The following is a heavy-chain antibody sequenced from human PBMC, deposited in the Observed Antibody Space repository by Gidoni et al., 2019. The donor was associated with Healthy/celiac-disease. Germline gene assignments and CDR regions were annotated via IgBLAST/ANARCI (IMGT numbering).Heavy chain of an antibody. CDR3: ARVTDGYNYYFDY. V-gene: IGHV4-31*03. CDR1: VGSISSGGYY. J-gene: IGHJ4*02. CDR2: IYYRGIT. D-gene: IGHD5-12*01. Sequence: QVQLQESGPGLVKPTQTLSLTCTVSVGSISSGGYYLSWIRQHPVKGLEWIGYIYYRGITYYNPSLKSRVTISVDTSKNQFSLKLSSVTAADTAVYYCARVTDGYNYYFDYWGQGTLVTVSS.